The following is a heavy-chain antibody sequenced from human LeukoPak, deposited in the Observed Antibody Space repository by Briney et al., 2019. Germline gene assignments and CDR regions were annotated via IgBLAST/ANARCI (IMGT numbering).Heavy chain of an antibody. CDR2: IYPGDSDT. CDR1: GYSFTSYW. J-gene: IGHJ6*02. D-gene: IGHD2-2*01. Sequence: GESLQISCKGSGYSFTSYWIGWVRQMPGKGLGWMGIIYPGDSDTRYSPSFHGQVTISADKSISTAYLQWSSLKASDTAMYYCARLDIVVVPAATDTTDYGMDVWGQGTTVTVSS. CDR3: ARLDIVVVPAATDTTDYGMDV. V-gene: IGHV5-51*01.